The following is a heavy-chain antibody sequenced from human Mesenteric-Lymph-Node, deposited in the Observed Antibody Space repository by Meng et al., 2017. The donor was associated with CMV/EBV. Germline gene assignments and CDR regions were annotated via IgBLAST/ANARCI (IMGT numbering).Heavy chain of an antibody. Sequence: GESLKISCAASGFTFNSYWMHWVRQTPGKGLVWVSRVSNDGSSTTYADSVKGRFTISRDNAKNTMYLQMNSLRVEDTAVYYCARDPYGARGGFWGQGTLVTVSS. D-gene: IGHD4-17*01. CDR3: ARDPYGARGGF. J-gene: IGHJ4*02. CDR2: VSNDGSST. CDR1: GFTFNSYW. V-gene: IGHV3-74*01.